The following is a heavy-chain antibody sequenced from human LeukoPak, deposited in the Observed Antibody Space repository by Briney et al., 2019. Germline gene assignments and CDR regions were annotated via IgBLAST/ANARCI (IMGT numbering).Heavy chain of an antibody. CDR3: ARGVIRRIQLFDFFDY. Sequence: SSETLSLTCAVYGGSFSGYYWSWIRQPPGKGLEWIGYIYYSGSTNYNPSLKSRVTISVDTSKNQFSLKLSSVTAADTAVYYCARGVIRRIQLFDFFDYWGQGTLVTVSS. V-gene: IGHV4-59*01. CDR1: GGSFSGYY. D-gene: IGHD5-18*01. J-gene: IGHJ4*02. CDR2: IYYSGST.